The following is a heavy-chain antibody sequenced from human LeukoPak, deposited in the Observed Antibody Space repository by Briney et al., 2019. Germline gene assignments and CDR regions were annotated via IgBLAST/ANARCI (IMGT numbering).Heavy chain of an antibody. J-gene: IGHJ4*02. CDR2: IYYSGST. CDR1: GGSISSSSYY. D-gene: IGHD3-22*01. Sequence: SETLSLTCTVSGGSISSSSYYWGWIRQPPGKGLEWIGSIYYSGSTYYSPSLKSRVTISVDTSKNQFSLKPSSVTAADTAVYYCARGQWLPVFDFWGQGTLVTVSS. V-gene: IGHV4-39*07. CDR3: ARGQWLPVFDF.